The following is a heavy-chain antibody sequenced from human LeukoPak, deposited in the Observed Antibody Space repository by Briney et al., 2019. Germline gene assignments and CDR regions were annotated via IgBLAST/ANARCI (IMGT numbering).Heavy chain of an antibody. J-gene: IGHJ6*02. CDR3: ARLPDIVVVPAANGHYYYYGMDV. D-gene: IGHD2-2*01. V-gene: IGHV4-34*10. CDR1: GGSFSGYY. Sequence: PSETLSLTCAVYGGSFSGYYWSWIRQPPGKGLEWIGEINHSGSTNYNPSLKSRITMSVDTSKNQFYLKLSSVTAADTAVYYCARLPDIVVVPAANGHYYYYGMDVWGQGTTVTVSS. CDR2: INHSGST.